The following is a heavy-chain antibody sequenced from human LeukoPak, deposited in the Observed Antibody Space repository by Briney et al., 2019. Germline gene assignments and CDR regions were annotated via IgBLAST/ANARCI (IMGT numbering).Heavy chain of an antibody. CDR1: GGSISSYY. CDR2: IYYSGST. V-gene: IGHV4-59*01. J-gene: IGHJ5*02. CDR3: ARGAGDILTSYYNEDWFDP. Sequence: SETLSLTCTVSGGSISSYYWSWIRQPPGKGLEWIGYIYYSGSTNYNPSLKSRVTISVDTSKNQFSLKLSSVTAADTAVYYCARGAGDILTSYYNEDWFDPWGQGTLVTVSS. D-gene: IGHD3-9*01.